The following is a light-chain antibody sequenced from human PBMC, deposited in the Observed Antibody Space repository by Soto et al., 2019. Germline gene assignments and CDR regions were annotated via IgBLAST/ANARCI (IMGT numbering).Light chain of an antibody. CDR3: QKYNSAIT. CDR2: AAS. V-gene: IGKV1-27*01. CDR1: QGISNY. J-gene: IGKJ5*01. Sequence: DIQMTQSPSCLSASVGDRVTITCRASQGISNYLAWYQQKPGKVPKLVIYAASTLQSGVPSRFSGSGSGTDFTLTISSLQPEDVATYYCQKYNSAITFGQGTRLEIK.